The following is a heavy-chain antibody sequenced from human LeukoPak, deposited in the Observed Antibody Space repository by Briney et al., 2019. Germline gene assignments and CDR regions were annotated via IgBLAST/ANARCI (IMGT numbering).Heavy chain of an antibody. CDR2: ISAYNGNT. CDR1: GYTFTSYG. D-gene: IGHD2-2*01. Sequence: ASVKVSCKASGYTFTSYGISWVRQAPGQGLEWMGWISAYNGNTNYAQKLQGRVTMTTDTSTSTAYMELRSLRSDDTAVYYCATRPVVPAAMRPYYFDYWGQGTLVTVSS. CDR3: ATRPVVPAAMRPYYFDY. J-gene: IGHJ4*02. V-gene: IGHV1-18*01.